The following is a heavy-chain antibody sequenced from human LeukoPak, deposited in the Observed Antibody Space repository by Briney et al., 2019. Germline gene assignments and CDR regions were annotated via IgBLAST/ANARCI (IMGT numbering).Heavy chain of an antibody. D-gene: IGHD3-10*01. J-gene: IGHJ4*02. CDR1: GYTFTGYY. Sequence: GASVKVSRKASGYTFTGYYMHWVRQAPGQGLEWMGWINPNSGGTNYAQKFQGWVTMTRDTSISTAYMELSRLRSDDTAVYYCARGDYYGSGSPIDYWGQGTLVTVSS. CDR3: ARGDYYGSGSPIDY. V-gene: IGHV1-2*04. CDR2: INPNSGGT.